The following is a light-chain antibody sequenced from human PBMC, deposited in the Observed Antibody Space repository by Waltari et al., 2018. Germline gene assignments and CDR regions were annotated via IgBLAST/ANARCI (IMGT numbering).Light chain of an antibody. CDR1: NLGDTY. Sequence: SYELTQSPSLSVSPGQTAHITCPGENLGDTYVCWYQQKTGQSPVLVIYQDKRRPSGIPERFSGATSGDTATLTISVTQAMDEADYFCQAWDGTSVIFGGGTKLTVL. V-gene: IGLV3-1*01. CDR3: QAWDGTSVI. J-gene: IGLJ2*01. CDR2: QDK.